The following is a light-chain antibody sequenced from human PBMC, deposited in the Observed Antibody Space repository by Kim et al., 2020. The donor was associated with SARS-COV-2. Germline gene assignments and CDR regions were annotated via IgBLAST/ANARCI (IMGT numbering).Light chain of an antibody. CDR1: QSVSSN. Sequence: EIVMTQSPATLSVSPGERATLSCRASQSVSSNLAWYQQKPGQAPRLLIYGASTRATGIPARFSGSGSGTEFTLTISSLQSEDFAVYYCKQYNNWPPITFGKGTRREIK. CDR2: GAS. CDR3: KQYNNWPPIT. J-gene: IGKJ5*01. V-gene: IGKV3-15*01.